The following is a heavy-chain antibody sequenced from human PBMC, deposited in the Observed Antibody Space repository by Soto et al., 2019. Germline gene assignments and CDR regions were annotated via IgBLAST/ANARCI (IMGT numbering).Heavy chain of an antibody. CDR2: ISAYNGNT. J-gene: IGHJ6*02. CDR1: GYTFTSYG. D-gene: IGHD6-13*01. V-gene: IGHV1-18*01. CDR3: ARDVYSSSWGFYYYDGMDV. Sequence: QVQLVQSGAEVKKPGASVKVSCKASGYTFTSYGISWVRQAPGQGLEWMGWISAYNGNTNYAQKLQGRVTMTTDTSTSTAYMELRSLRSDDTAVYYCARDVYSSSWGFYYYDGMDVWGQGTTVTVSS.